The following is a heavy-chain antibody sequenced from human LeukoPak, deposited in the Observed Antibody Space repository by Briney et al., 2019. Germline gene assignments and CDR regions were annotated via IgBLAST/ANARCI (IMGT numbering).Heavy chain of an antibody. CDR2: ISYDGGNK. CDR1: GFTFSSYA. D-gene: IGHD3-22*01. CDR3: AAGGYSNYGAFDI. V-gene: IGHV3-30-3*01. J-gene: IGHJ3*02. Sequence: PGGSLRLSCAASGFTFSSYAMHWVRQAPGKGLEWVAVISYDGGNKYYADSVKGRFTISRDNSKNTLYLQMNSLRAEDTAVYYCAAGGYSNYGAFDIWGQGTMDTVSS.